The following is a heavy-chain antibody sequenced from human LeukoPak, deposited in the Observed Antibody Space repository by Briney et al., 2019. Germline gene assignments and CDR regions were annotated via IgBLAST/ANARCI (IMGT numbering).Heavy chain of an antibody. CDR1: GFTFSSTW. Sequence: GGSLRLSCAASGFTFSSTWMNWVRHGPGKGLEWVSRITSDGSSTIYADSVKGRFTISRDNAKSTVYLQMNSLRAEDTAVYFCARDRYYIIDYWGQGAPVTVSS. J-gene: IGHJ4*02. D-gene: IGHD3-10*01. V-gene: IGHV3-74*01. CDR2: ITSDGSST. CDR3: ARDRYYIIDY.